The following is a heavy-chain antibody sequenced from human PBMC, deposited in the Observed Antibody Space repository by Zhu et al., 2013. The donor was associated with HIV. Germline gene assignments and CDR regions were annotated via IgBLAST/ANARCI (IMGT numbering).Heavy chain of an antibody. CDR1: GITFSNYW. CDR3: AKDGSYGDPLFAFDI. CDR2: IKQDGSEK. V-gene: IGHV3-7*04. D-gene: IGHD4-17*01. J-gene: IGHJ3*02. Sequence: EVQLVESGGGLVQPGGSLRLSCAVSGITFSNYWMSWVRQAPGKGLEWVANIKQDGSEKYYVDSVKGRFTISRDNAKNSLYLQMNSLRAEDTAVYYCAKDGSYGDPLFAFDIWAKGQWSRLF.